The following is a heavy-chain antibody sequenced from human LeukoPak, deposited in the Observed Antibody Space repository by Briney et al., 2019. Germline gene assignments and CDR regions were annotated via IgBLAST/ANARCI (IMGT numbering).Heavy chain of an antibody. CDR2: ISAYNGNT. V-gene: IGHV1-18*01. D-gene: IGHD1-26*01. Sequence: ASVKVSCKASGYTFTSYGISWVRQAPGQGLEWMGWISAYNGNTNYAQKLQGRVTMTTDTSTSTAYMELRSLRSDDAAVYYCARSGAYSGSYYYFDYWGQGTLVTVSS. CDR1: GYTFTSYG. J-gene: IGHJ4*02. CDR3: ARSGAYSGSYYYFDY.